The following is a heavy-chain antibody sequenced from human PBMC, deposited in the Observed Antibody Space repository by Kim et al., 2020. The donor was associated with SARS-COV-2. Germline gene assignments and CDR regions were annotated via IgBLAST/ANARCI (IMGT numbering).Heavy chain of an antibody. V-gene: IGHV1-18*01. J-gene: IGHJ6*02. D-gene: IGHD1-26*01. Sequence: NYAQKLQGRVTMTTDTSTSTAYMELRSLRSDDTAVYYCARDGTWRGGMDVWGQGTTVTVSS. CDR3: ARDGTWRGGMDV.